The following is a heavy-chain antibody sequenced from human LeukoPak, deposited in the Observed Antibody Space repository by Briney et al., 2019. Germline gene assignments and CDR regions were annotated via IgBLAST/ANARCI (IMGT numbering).Heavy chain of an antibody. CDR3: ARDLDPQRQIVVALGY. D-gene: IGHD3-22*01. CDR1: GFTFSSYS. CDR2: ISYDGSNK. Sequence: GGSLRLSCAASGFTFSSYSMNWVRQAPGKGLEWVAVISYDGSNKYYADSVKGRFTISRDNSKNTLYLQMNSLRAEDTAVYYCARDLDPQRQIVVALGYWGQGTLVTVSS. J-gene: IGHJ4*02. V-gene: IGHV3-30*03.